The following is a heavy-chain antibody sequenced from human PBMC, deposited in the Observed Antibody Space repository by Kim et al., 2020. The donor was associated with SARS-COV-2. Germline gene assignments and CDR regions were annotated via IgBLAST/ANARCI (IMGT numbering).Heavy chain of an antibody. Sequence: TYYTPSLKSRVTISVDKSKNQFSLKLRSVTAADTAVYYCARGIAVAGLDYWGQGTLVTVSS. V-gene: IGHV4-30-2*04. CDR3: ARGIAVAGLDY. J-gene: IGHJ4*02. D-gene: IGHD6-19*01. CDR2: T.